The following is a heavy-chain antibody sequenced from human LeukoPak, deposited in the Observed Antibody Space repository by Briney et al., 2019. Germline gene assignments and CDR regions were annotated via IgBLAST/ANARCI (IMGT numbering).Heavy chain of an antibody. CDR1: GVSFNDYY. D-gene: IGHD4-17*01. CDR2: INHSGYT. J-gene: IGHJ4*02. Sequence: PSETLSLTCAVSGVSFNDYYWSWVRQTPGKGLEWIGEINHSGYTNDSPSLKSRVTLSIDTSRKQFSLNLRSATVADTGIYYCTRMTTGHDYWGQGTLVTVSS. V-gene: IGHV4-34*01. CDR3: TRMTTGHDY.